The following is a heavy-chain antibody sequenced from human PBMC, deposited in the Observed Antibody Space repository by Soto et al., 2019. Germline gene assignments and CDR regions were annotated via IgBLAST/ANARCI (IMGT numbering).Heavy chain of an antibody. V-gene: IGHV4-34*01. D-gene: IGHD1-26*01. CDR2: INHSGST. J-gene: IGHJ6*02. CDR3: ARRQSGSYPYYYYYGMDV. CDR1: GGSFSGYY. Sequence: SETLSLTCAVYGGSFSGYYWSWIRQPPGKGLEWIGEINHSGSTNYNPSLKSRVTISVDTSKNQFSLKLSSVTAADTAVYYCARRQSGSYPYYYYYGMDVWGQGTTVTVS.